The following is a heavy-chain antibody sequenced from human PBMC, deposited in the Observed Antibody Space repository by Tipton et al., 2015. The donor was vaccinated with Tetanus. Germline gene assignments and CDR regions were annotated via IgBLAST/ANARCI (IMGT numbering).Heavy chain of an antibody. J-gene: IGHJ4*02. CDR3: ARDQGYGDYEFDY. CDR2: ISSSSSYI. Sequence: QLVQSGGGLVQPGGSLRLSCAASGFTLSSYSMNWVRQAPGKGLEWVSSISSSSSYIYYADSVKGRFTISRDNAKNSLYLQMNSLRAEDTAVYYCARDQGYGDYEFDYWGQGTLVTVSS. V-gene: IGHV3-21*01. D-gene: IGHD4-17*01. CDR1: GFTLSSYS.